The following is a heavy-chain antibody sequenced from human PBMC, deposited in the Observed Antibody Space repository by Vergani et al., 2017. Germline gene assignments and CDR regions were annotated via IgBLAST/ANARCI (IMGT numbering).Heavy chain of an antibody. Sequence: QVQLVQSGSELKKPGASVKVSCKASGYTFTSYAMNWVRQAPGQGLEWMGWINTNTGNPTYAQRFTGRFVFSLDTSVSTAYLQISSLKAEDTAVYYCARGPSPLYYYYYYGMDVWGQGTTVTVSS. CDR2: INTNTGNP. CDR1: GYTFTSYA. J-gene: IGHJ6*02. V-gene: IGHV7-4-1*02. CDR3: ARGPSPLYYYYYYGMDV.